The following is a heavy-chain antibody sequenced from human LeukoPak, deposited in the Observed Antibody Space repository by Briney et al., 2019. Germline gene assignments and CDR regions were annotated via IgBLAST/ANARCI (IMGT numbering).Heavy chain of an antibody. Sequence: GGSLRLSCAASGFTFTSYAMNWVRQAPGKGLEWVSTIGGGGENTYYADSAKGRFTNSRDNSKNTVYLQMNSLRAEDTAVYYCAKVLSGSQDYWGQGTLVTVFS. CDR2: IGGGGENT. CDR3: AKVLSGSQDY. CDR1: GFTFTSYA. D-gene: IGHD1-26*01. J-gene: IGHJ4*02. V-gene: IGHV3-23*01.